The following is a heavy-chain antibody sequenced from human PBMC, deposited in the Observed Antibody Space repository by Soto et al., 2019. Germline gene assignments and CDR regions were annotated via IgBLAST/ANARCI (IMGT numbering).Heavy chain of an antibody. CDR3: ARQKAATPWNWFDP. CDR1: GGSISSGGYY. V-gene: IGHV4-31*03. Sequence: PSETLSLTCTVSGGSISSGGYYWSWIRQHPGKGLEWIGYIYYSGSTYYNPSLKSRVTISVDTSKNQFSLKLSSVTAADTAVYYCARQKAATPWNWFDPWGQGTLVTVSS. J-gene: IGHJ5*02. CDR2: IYYSGST. D-gene: IGHD2-15*01.